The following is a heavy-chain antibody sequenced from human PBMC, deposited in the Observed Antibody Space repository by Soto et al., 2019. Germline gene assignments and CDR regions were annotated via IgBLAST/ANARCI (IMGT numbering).Heavy chain of an antibody. CDR3: ARGKGYSSSWYGKEVDWFDP. CDR1: GFTFSSYS. D-gene: IGHD6-13*01. CDR2: ISSSSSYI. Sequence: PGGSLRLSCAASGFTFSSYSMNWVRQAPGKGLEWVSSISSSSSYIYYADSVKGRFTISRDNAKNSLYLQMNSLRAEDTAVYYCARGKGYSSSWYGKEVDWFDPWGQGT. V-gene: IGHV3-21*01. J-gene: IGHJ5*02.